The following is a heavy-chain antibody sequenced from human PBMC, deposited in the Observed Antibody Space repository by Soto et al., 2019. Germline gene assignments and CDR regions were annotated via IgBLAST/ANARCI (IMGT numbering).Heavy chain of an antibody. Sequence: QRLEWMGWINPGNGKANYSQKFQGRVTITADKSTSTAYMELSSLRAEDTAVYYCVKPFYDILTGYFDPDLDYYYYGMDVWGQGTTVTVSS. J-gene: IGHJ6*02. CDR3: VKPFYDILTGYFDPDLDYYYYGMDV. V-gene: IGHV1-69*02. D-gene: IGHD3-9*01. CDR2: INPGNGKA.